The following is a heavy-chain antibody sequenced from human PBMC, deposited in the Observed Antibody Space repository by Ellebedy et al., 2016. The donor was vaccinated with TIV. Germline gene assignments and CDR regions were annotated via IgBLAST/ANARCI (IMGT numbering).Heavy chain of an antibody. CDR1: GGSISSSSYY. D-gene: IGHD6-13*01. CDR3: AAAGQTLRFDY. Sequence: MPSETLSLTCTVSGGSISSSSYYWGWIRQPPGKGLEWIGNIYYSGSTYYNPSLKSRVTISVDTSKNQFSLKLSSVTAADTAVYYCAAAGQTLRFDYWGQGTLVTVSS. CDR2: IYYSGST. V-gene: IGHV4-39*07. J-gene: IGHJ4*02.